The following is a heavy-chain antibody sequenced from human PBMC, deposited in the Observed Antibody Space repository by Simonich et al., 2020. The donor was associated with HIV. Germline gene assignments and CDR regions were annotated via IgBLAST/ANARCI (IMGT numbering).Heavy chain of an antibody. CDR2: ISWKRGSI. CDR1: GFTFDDYA. Sequence: EVQLVESGGGLVQPGRSLRLSCAASGFTFDDYAMHCVRQAPGKCREGFSGISWKRGSICYADSVKGRFTISRDNAKNSLYLQMNSLRAEDTALYYCAKDKGAYYGSGSPVYWGQGTLVTVSS. V-gene: IGHV3-9*01. J-gene: IGHJ4*02. CDR3: AKDKGAYYGSGSPVY. D-gene: IGHD3-10*01.